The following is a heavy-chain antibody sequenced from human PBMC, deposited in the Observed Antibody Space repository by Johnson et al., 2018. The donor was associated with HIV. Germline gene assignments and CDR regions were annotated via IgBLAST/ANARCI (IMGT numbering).Heavy chain of an antibody. CDR1: GFTVISNY. J-gene: IGHJ3*01. D-gene: IGHD1-26*01. V-gene: IGHV3-66*01. Sequence: MLLVESGGGLVQPGGSLRLSCAVSGFTVISNYMTWVRQAPGKGLEWVSIIYSRDTTYYADSVKGRFTISRDSSKNTLYLQMNSLRDEDTAVYYCVTFGGGSFHAFDVWGQGTMVTVSS. CDR2: IYSRDTT. CDR3: VTFGGGSFHAFDV.